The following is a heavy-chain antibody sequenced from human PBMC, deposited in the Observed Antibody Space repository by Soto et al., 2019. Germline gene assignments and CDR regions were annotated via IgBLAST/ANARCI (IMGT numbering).Heavy chain of an antibody. CDR3: ASSIGDLDLYGMDI. Sequence: EAQLLESGGGLVQPGGSLRLSCAASGFTFSRYAMSWVRQAPGKGLEWVSTVTGGGHTTYNADSVNGRFTISRDNSKHTLYLQMNNLRAEDTPIYYFASSIGDLDLYGMDIWCPGTTVTLSS. CDR2: VTGGGHTT. D-gene: IGHD4-17*01. V-gene: IGHV3-23*01. CDR1: GFTFSRYA. J-gene: IGHJ6*02.